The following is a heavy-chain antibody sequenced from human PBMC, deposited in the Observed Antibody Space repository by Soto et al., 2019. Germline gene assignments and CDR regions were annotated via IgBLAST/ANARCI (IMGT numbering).Heavy chain of an antibody. CDR2: IDSSGST. CDR3: ASRYLY. J-gene: IGHJ4*02. V-gene: IGHV4-30-4*01. CDR1: GDSISNGDYY. Sequence: SETLSLTCTVSGDSISNGDYYWSWIRQPPGRGLEWIGYIDSSGSTYYNPSLKSRLTMSVDMSKNQFSLRLASVTAADTAVYYCASRYLYWGQGLLVTVSS. D-gene: IGHD3-16*02.